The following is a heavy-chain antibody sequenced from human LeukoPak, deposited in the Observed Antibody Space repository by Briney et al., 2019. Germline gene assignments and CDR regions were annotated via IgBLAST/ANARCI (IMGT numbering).Heavy chain of an antibody. CDR3: ARIAATPPFDP. Sequence: GASVKVSCKASGYTFTGYYMHWVRQAPGQGLEWMGWMNPNSGNTGYAQKFQGRVTMTRNTSISTAYMELSSLRSEDTAVYYCARIAATPPFDPWGQGTLVTVSS. CDR1: GYTFTGYY. J-gene: IGHJ5*02. V-gene: IGHV1-8*02. D-gene: IGHD6-13*01. CDR2: MNPNSGNT.